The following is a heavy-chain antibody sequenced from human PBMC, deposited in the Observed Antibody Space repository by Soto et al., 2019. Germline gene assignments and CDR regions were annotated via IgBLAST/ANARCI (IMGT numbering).Heavy chain of an antibody. D-gene: IGHD3-10*01. J-gene: IGHJ4*02. CDR1: GDTFSFYS. CDR2: VNPILSMS. V-gene: IGHV1-69*04. Sequence: QVQLVQSGAEVKRPGSSVKVSCKASGDTFSFYSINWVRQAPGLGLEWMGRVNPILSMSNYAQRFQGRVTXTXDXXTSTAYRDLSGLRSEDTAMYYCATSYGSGYRAFDYWGQGALVTVSS. CDR3: ATSYGSGYRAFDY.